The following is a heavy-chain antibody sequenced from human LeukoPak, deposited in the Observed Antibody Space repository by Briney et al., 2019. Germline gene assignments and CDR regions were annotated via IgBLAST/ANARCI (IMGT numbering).Heavy chain of an antibody. D-gene: IGHD2-2*01. CDR1: GFTFSRFW. CDR3: ASQPAAADIDY. Sequence: GGSLRLSCAPSGFTFSRFWMTWVRQAPGKGLEWVANIKQDGSEKNYADSVKGRFTISRDNAKSSLYLQMYSLRGEDTAVYYCASQPAAADIDYWGQGTLVTVSS. V-gene: IGHV3-7*03. J-gene: IGHJ4*02. CDR2: IKQDGSEK.